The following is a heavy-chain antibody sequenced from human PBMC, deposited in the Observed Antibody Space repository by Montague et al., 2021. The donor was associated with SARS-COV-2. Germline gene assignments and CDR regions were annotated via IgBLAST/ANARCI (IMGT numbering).Heavy chain of an antibody. J-gene: IGHJ6*02. CDR1: GGSLRGHW. CDR3: AREQDVRNYYIIDV. CDR2: IYASGST. V-gene: IGHV4-4*07. Sequence: SETLSLTCSVSGGSLRGHWWSWIRQPAGQGLEWIGRIYASGSTNYNPSLKSRLTMSVDMSKNEFSLRLSSVTAADTALYYCAREQDVRNYYIIDVWGQGTTVIDSS. D-gene: IGHD2/OR15-2a*01.